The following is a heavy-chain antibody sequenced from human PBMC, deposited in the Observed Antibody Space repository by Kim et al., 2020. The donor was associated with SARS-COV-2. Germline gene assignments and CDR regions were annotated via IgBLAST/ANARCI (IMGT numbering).Heavy chain of an antibody. CDR2: GT. D-gene: IGHD2-15*01. Sequence: GTTYAQKCQGRVTMTRDTSITTAYMELGSLGSDDTAVYYCARGYNSCWDYWGQGTLVTVSS. V-gene: IGHV1-2*02. J-gene: IGHJ4*02. CDR3: ARGYNSCWDY.